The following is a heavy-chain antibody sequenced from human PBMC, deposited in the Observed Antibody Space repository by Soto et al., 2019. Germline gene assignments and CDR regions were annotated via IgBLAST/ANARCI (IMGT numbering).Heavy chain of an antibody. J-gene: IGHJ6*02. CDR3: ASRGYSSGWYFYYYGMDV. Sequence: QVQLVQSGAEVKKPGSSVKVSCKASGGTFSSYAISWVRQAPGQGLEWMGGIIPIFGTANYAQKFQGRVTITADESTSTAYMELSSLRSEDTAVYYCASRGYSSGWYFYYYGMDVWGQGTTVTVSS. CDR1: GGTFSSYA. V-gene: IGHV1-69*12. CDR2: IIPIFGTA. D-gene: IGHD6-19*01.